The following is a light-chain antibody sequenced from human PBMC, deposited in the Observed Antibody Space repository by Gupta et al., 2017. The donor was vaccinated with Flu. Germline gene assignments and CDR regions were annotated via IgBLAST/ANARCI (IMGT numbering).Light chain of an antibody. CDR3: YSYGGSKF. Sequence: QSALTQPPSASGSPGQSVTISCTGTSSDVGGYNYVSWYQQHPGKAPILIIYEVNTRPSGVPDRFSGSKSGNTASLTVSGLVAEDEDDYYCYSYGGSKFFGGGTKLTVL. V-gene: IGLV2-8*01. CDR2: EVN. CDR1: SSDVGGYNY. J-gene: IGLJ2*01.